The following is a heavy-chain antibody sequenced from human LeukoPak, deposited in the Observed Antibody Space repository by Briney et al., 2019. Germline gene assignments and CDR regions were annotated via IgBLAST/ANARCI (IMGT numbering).Heavy chain of an antibody. J-gene: IGHJ6*03. D-gene: IGHD1-14*01. Sequence: PGGSLRLSCAASGFTFSDYYMSWIRQAPGKGLEWVSYISSSGSTIYYADSVEGRFTISRDNAKNSLYLQMNSLRAEDTAVYYCARRGIYYYYYYMDVWGKGTTVTVSS. CDR1: GFTFSDYY. CDR3: ARRGIYYYYYYMDV. CDR2: ISSSGSTI. V-gene: IGHV3-11*04.